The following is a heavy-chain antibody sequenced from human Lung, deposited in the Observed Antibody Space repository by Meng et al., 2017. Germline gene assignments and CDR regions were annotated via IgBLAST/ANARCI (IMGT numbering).Heavy chain of an antibody. CDR3: ARDEEISAAGKLFGDY. Sequence: VRLVQSGARGKKPGASEKVSCKASGYTFPDYWLHWVRRAPGQGLEWMGRINPKSGDTHYAQRFQGRVTMTGDTSISTAYMELSGLRSDDTAMYYCARDEEISAAGKLFGDYWGQGTLVTVS. CDR1: GYTFPDYW. J-gene: IGHJ4*02. D-gene: IGHD6-13*01. V-gene: IGHV1-2*06. CDR2: INPKSGDT.